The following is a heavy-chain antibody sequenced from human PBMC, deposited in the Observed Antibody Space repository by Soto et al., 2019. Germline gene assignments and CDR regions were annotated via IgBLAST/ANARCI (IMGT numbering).Heavy chain of an antibody. CDR3: ARDSRGDSSGYYYRYYYYGMDV. CDR1: RFTFSSYW. J-gene: IGHJ6*02. Sequence: PGGSLRLSCAASRFTFSSYWMSWVRQAPGKGLEWVANIKQDGSEKYYVDSVKGRFTISRDNAKNSLYLQMNSLRAEDTAVYYCARDSRGDSSGYYYRYYYYGMDVWGQGTTVTVSS. CDR2: IKQDGSEK. D-gene: IGHD3-22*01. V-gene: IGHV3-7*01.